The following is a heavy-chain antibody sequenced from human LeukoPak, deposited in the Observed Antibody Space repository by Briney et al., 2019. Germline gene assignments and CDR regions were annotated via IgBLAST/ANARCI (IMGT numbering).Heavy chain of an antibody. J-gene: IGHJ4*02. CDR3: ARGPYYYDSSSRN. CDR1: GFTFSRYA. Sequence: GGSLRLSCAASGFTFSRYAMHWVRQAPGKGLEYVSAISSNGGSTYYANSVKGRFTISRDNSKNTLYLQMGSLRAEDMAVYYCARGPYYYDSSSRNWGQGTLVTVSS. CDR2: ISSNGGST. V-gene: IGHV3-64*01. D-gene: IGHD3-22*01.